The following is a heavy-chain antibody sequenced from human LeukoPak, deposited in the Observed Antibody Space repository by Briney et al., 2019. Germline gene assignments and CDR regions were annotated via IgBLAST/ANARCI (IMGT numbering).Heavy chain of an antibody. CDR1: GYTFTTYA. V-gene: IGHV1-2*02. D-gene: IGHD6-19*01. Sequence: ASVTVTCKASGYTFTTYAISWVRQAPGQGLEWMGWINPNSGGTNYEQKFQGRVTLTRDTSLSTAYMELSRLRSDDTAVYYCARVEEAGTSREHFQHWGQGTLVTVSS. CDR3: ARVEEAGTSREHFQH. CDR2: INPNSGGT. J-gene: IGHJ1*01.